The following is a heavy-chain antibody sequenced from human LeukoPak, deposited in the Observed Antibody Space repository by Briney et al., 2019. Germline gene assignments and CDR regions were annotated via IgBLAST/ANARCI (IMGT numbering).Heavy chain of an antibody. CDR3: ARAGYRGAYASDY. Sequence: SETLSLTCTVSGGSISSYYWSWIRQPPGKGLEWIGNIYYSGSTNYNPSLKSRVTISVDTSKNQFSLKLSSVTAADTAVYYCARAGYRGAYASDYWGQGTLVTVSS. J-gene: IGHJ4*02. D-gene: IGHD2-15*01. CDR1: GGSISSYY. CDR2: IYYSGST. V-gene: IGHV4-59*01.